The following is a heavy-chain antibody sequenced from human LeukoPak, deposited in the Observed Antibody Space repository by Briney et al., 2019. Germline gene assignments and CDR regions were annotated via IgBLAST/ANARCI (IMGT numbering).Heavy chain of an antibody. CDR1: GYTFTTYY. CDR2: INPTGGST. Sequence: ASVTVSCKASGYTFTTYYIHWVRQAPGQGLEWMGIINPTGGSTTYAQKRQGRVTMTRDTSTSTVFMEVNSLRSEDTAVYYCALYSSTWYWGQGTLVTVSS. V-gene: IGHV1-46*01. J-gene: IGHJ4*02. CDR3: ALYSSTWY. D-gene: IGHD6-13*01.